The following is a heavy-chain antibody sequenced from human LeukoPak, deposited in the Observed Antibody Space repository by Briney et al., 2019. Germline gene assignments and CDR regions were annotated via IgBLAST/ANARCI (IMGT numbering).Heavy chain of an antibody. J-gene: IGHJ5*02. CDR1: GFTFSSYG. CDR2: IWYDGSNK. D-gene: IGHD6-6*01. Sequence: GGSLRLSCAASGFTFSSYGMPWVRQAPGKGLEWVAVIWYDGSNKYYADSVKGRFTISRDNSKNTLYLQMNSLRAEDTAVYYCARESIAARSGWFDPWGQGTLVTVSS. CDR3: ARESIAARSGWFDP. V-gene: IGHV3-33*01.